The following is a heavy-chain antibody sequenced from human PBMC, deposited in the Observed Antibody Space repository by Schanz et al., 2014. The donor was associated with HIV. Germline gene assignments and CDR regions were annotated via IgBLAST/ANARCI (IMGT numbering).Heavy chain of an antibody. CDR1: GNTFTGYY. CDR2: SNPNSGGT. Sequence: QVQLVQSGAEVKKPGASVKVSCKASGNTFTGYYVHWVRQAPGQGLQWMGWSNPNSGGTNYAQNFQGRVTMTGDTSINTAYMDLSRLRSDDAAVYYCARDPEGIAAAGSDYWGQGTLVTVSS. V-gene: IGHV1-2*02. J-gene: IGHJ4*02. CDR3: ARDPEGIAAAGSDY. D-gene: IGHD6-13*01.